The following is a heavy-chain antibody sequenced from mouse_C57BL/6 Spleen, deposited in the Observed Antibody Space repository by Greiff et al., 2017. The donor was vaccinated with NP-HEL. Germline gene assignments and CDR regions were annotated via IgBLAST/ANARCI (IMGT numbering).Heavy chain of an antibody. CDR1: GYTFTDYE. D-gene: IGHD2-4*01. J-gene: IGHJ3*01. CDR2: IDPETGGT. Sequence: QVQLKQSGAELVRPGASVTLSCKASGYTFTDYEMHWVQQTPVPGLEWIGAIDPETGGTAYNQKFKGKAILTADKSSSTSYMELRSLTSEDSAVYYGTRAGLPAWFAYWGQGTLVTVSA. V-gene: IGHV1-15*01. CDR3: TRAGLPAWFAY.